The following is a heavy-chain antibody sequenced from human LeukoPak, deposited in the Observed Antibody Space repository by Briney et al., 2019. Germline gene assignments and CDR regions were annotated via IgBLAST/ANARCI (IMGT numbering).Heavy chain of an antibody. CDR2: IYYSGST. V-gene: IGHV4-59*01. Sequence: KASETLSLTCTVSGASISSYYWSWIRQPPGKGLEWVGYIYYSGSTNYNPSLKSRVTISVDTSKNQFSLRLSTVTAADTAVYYCARHRYYYDSSGYYYQPWGQGTLVTVSS. CDR3: ARHRYYYDSSGYYYQP. D-gene: IGHD3-22*01. CDR1: GASISSYY. J-gene: IGHJ5*02.